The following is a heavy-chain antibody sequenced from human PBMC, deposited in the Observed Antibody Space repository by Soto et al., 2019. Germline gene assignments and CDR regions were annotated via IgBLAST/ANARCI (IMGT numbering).Heavy chain of an antibody. Sequence: SETLSLTCTVSGGSISSSSYYWGWIRQPPGKGLEWIGSIYYSGSTYYNPSLKSRVTISVDTSKNQFSLKLSSVTAADTAVYYCASEKGIDGAMDVWGQGTTVTVSS. V-gene: IGHV4-39*01. D-gene: IGHD2-8*01. CDR3: ASEKGIDGAMDV. CDR2: IYYSGST. J-gene: IGHJ6*02. CDR1: GGSISSSSYY.